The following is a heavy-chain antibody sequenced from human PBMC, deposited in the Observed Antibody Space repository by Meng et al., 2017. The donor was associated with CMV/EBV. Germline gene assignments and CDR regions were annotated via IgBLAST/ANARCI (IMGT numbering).Heavy chain of an antibody. CDR2: IKSKTDGGTT. D-gene: IGHD3-3*01. CDR1: GFTFSNAW. CDR3: TTAAYYDVWSGYYLNYFDY. J-gene: IGHJ4*02. Sequence: GSLILSCAASGFTFSNAWMSWVRQAPGTGLEWVGRIKSKTDGGTTDYAAPVKGRFTISRDDSKNTLYLQMNSLKTEDTDVYYCTTAAYYDVWSGYYLNYFDYWGQGTLVTVSS. V-gene: IGHV3-15*01.